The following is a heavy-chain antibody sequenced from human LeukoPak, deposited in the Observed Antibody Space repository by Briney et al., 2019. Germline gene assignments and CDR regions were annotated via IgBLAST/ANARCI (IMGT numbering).Heavy chain of an antibody. CDR2: IYYSGST. CDR1: GGSISSYY. D-gene: IGHD7-27*01. CDR3: TRESGDNILDY. J-gene: IGHJ4*02. Sequence: ASETLSLTCTVSGGSISSYYWSWIRQPPGKGLEWIGYIYYSGSTNYNPSLKSRVTISVDTSKNQFSLKLSSVTAADTAVYYCTRESGDNILDYWGQGTLVTVSS. V-gene: IGHV4-59*01.